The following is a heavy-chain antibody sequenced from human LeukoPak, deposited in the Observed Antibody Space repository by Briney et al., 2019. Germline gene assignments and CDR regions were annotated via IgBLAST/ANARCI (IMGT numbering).Heavy chain of an antibody. V-gene: IGHV4-39*07. D-gene: IGHD6-13*01. J-gene: IGHJ4*02. CDR2: IYYSGST. Sequence: SETLSLTCTVSGGSISSSSYYWGWIRQPPGKGLEWIGSIYYSGSTYYNPSLKSRVTMSVDTWKNQFSLSLSSVTAADTAVYYCASIAAADYFDYWGQGTLVTVAS. CDR1: GGSISSSSYY. CDR3: ASIAAADYFDY.